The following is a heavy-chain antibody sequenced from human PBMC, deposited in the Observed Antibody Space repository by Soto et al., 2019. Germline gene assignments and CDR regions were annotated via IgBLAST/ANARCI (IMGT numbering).Heavy chain of an antibody. V-gene: IGHV4-4*02. J-gene: IGHJ6*02. Sequence: QVQLQESGPGLVKPSGTLSLTCAVSGSSISSSNWWSWIRQPPGKGLEWIGEIYHSGSTNYNPSLKSRVTISVDKSKNQFSLKLSSVNAADTAVYYCASVRGGYYYAMDVWGQGTTVTVSS. CDR2: IYHSGST. D-gene: IGHD3-10*02. CDR1: GSSISSSNW. CDR3: ASVRGGYYYAMDV.